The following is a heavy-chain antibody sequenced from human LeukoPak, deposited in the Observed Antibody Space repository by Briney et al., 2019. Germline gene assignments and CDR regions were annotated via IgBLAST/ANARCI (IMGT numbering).Heavy chain of an antibody. V-gene: IGHV3-15*01. J-gene: IGHJ5*02. CDR1: GFTVNNAW. CDR2: IKSKNDGGTA. Sequence: PGGSLRLSCAASGFTVNNAWVTWIRQAPGKGLEWVGRIKSKNDGGTADYSAPVRGRFTISRDDSRHTLYLQMNSLRAEDTAVYYCASSGGRELFYGDYEFRGLDHWGQGTLVTVSS. CDR3: ASSGGRELFYGDYEFRGLDH. D-gene: IGHD4-17*01.